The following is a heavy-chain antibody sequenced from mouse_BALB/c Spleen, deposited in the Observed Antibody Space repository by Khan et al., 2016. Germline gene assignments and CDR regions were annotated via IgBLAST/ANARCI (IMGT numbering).Heavy chain of an antibody. Sequence: EVELVESGGDLVKPGGSLKLSCAASGFTFSSYGMSWVRQTPDKRLEWVANISSGGSYTYYPDSVKGRFTISRDNAKNTLYLQMSSLKSEDTAMYDWVRHRATARATVDYWGQGTTRTVSS. CDR1: GFTFSSYG. V-gene: IGHV5-6*01. J-gene: IGHJ2*01. CDR3: VRHRATARATVDY. CDR2: ISSGGSYT. D-gene: IGHD3-1*01.